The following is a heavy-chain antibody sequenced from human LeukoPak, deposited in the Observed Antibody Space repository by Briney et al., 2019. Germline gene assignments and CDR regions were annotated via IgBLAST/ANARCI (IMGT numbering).Heavy chain of an antibody. D-gene: IGHD3-10*01. CDR3: AFDFGGYSDT. Sequence: GGSLRLSCAVSGATFSTFWMLWVRQVPGKGPAWVSRTNPDGSRVDYADPVKGRFTISRDNARDTLYLQMNSLRVEDTAMYYCAFDFGGYSDTWGQGTLVTVSS. V-gene: IGHV3-74*01. J-gene: IGHJ5*02. CDR2: TNPDGSRV. CDR1: GATFSTFW.